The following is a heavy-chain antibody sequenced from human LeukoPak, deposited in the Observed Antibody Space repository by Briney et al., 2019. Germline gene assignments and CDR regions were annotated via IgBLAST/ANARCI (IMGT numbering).Heavy chain of an antibody. CDR1: GYTFTTHW. J-gene: IGHJ4*02. CDR2: IYPGDADI. CDR3: ARSDYGGNSFDY. D-gene: IGHD4-23*01. V-gene: IGHV5-51*01. Sequence: GESLKISCKGSGYTFTTHWIGWVRQMPGKGLEWMGIIYPGDADIKYSPSSQGQVTFSADKSVTTAYLQWSSLKASDTAMYYCARSDYGGNSFDYWGQGTLVTVSS.